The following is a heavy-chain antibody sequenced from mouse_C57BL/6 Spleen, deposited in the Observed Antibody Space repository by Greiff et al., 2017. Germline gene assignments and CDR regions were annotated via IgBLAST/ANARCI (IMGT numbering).Heavy chain of an antibody. Sequence: EVQLVESGGDLVKPGGSLKLSCAASGFTFSSYGMSWVRQTPDKRLEWVATISSGGSYTYYPDSVKGRFTISRDNAKNTLYLQMSSLKSEDTAMYYCARQGSSGPGFAYWGQGTLVTVSA. J-gene: IGHJ3*01. CDR2: ISSGGSYT. CDR3: ARQGSSGPGFAY. CDR1: GFTFSSYG. D-gene: IGHD3-2*02. V-gene: IGHV5-6*01.